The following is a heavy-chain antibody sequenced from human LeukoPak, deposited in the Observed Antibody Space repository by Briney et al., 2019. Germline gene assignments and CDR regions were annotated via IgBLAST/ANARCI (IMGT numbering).Heavy chain of an antibody. D-gene: IGHD3-10*01. J-gene: IGHJ4*02. CDR2: ISSNGGST. CDR3: ARVPVRGVFFDY. Sequence: PGGSLRLSCAASGFTFSSYAMHWVRQAPGKGLEYVSAISSNGGSTYYANSVKGRFTISRDNSKNTLYLQMGSLRSDDTAVYYCARVPVRGVFFDYWGQGTLVTVSS. V-gene: IGHV3-64*01. CDR1: GFTFSSYA.